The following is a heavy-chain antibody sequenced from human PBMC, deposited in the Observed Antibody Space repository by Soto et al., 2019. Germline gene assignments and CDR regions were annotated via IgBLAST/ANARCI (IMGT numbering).Heavy chain of an antibody. CDR2: IDPSDSYT. Sequence: PGESLKISCKGSGYSFTSYWISWVRQMPGKGLEWMGRIDPSDSYTNYSPSFQGHVTISADKSISTAYLQWSSLKASDTAMYYCARLPLHYYGSGSYYNLGYYYGIDVWGQGTTVTVS. CDR1: GYSFTSYW. D-gene: IGHD3-10*01. CDR3: ARLPLHYYGSGSYYNLGYYYGIDV. V-gene: IGHV5-10-1*01. J-gene: IGHJ6*02.